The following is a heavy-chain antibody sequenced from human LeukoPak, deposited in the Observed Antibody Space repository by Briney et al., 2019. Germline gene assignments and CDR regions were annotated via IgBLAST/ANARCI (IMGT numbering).Heavy chain of an antibody. CDR3: ARNYYDSSGYYYGDAFDI. D-gene: IGHD3-22*01. CDR2: ISWNSGSI. CDR1: GFTFDDYA. Sequence: GGSLRLSCAASGFTFDDYAMHWVRHAPGKGLEWVSGISWNSGSIGYADSVKGRFTISRDNAKNSLYLQMNSLRAEDTALYYCARNYYDSSGYYYGDAFDIWGQGTMVTVSS. V-gene: IGHV3-9*01. J-gene: IGHJ3*02.